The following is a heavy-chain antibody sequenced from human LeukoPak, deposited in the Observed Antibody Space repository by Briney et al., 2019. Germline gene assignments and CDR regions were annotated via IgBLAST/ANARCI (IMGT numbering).Heavy chain of an antibody. D-gene: IGHD2-21*02. J-gene: IGHJ5*02. CDR1: GFTFSSHG. V-gene: IGHV3-23*01. CDR3: AKGSYCGGDCYSGGWFDP. Sequence: PGGSLRLSCAASGFTFSSHGMNWVRQAPGKGLEWVSAISGSGGSTYYADSVKGRFTISRDNSKNTLYLQMNSLRAEDTAVYYCAKGSYCGGDCYSGGWFDPWGQGTLVTVSS. CDR2: ISGSGGST.